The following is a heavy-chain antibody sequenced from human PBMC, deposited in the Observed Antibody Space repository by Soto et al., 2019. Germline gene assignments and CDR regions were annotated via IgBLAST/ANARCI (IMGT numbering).Heavy chain of an antibody. Sequence: GGSLRLSCAASGFTFSSYGMHWVRQAPGKGLEWVAVIWYDGSNKYYADSVKGRFTISRDNSKNTLYLQMNSLRAEDTAVYYCARNYGSGSYYNVILDYWGQGTLVTVSS. CDR1: GFTFSSYG. J-gene: IGHJ4*02. CDR3: ARNYGSGSYYNVILDY. CDR2: IWYDGSNK. D-gene: IGHD3-10*01. V-gene: IGHV3-33*01.